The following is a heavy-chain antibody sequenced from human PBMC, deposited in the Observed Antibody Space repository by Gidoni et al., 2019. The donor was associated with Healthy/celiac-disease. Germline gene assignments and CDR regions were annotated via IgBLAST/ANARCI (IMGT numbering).Heavy chain of an antibody. CDR1: EFIFSSYW. V-gene: IGHV3-74*01. Sequence: EVQLVESGGGLVQPGGSLRLSCAASEFIFSSYWMHWVRQAPGKGLVWVSRINSDGSSTSYADSVKGRFTISRDNAKNTLYLQMNSLRAEDTAVYYCARVGGSYYPGFDYWGQGTLVTVSS. J-gene: IGHJ4*02. D-gene: IGHD1-26*01. CDR2: INSDGSST. CDR3: ARVGGSYYPGFDY.